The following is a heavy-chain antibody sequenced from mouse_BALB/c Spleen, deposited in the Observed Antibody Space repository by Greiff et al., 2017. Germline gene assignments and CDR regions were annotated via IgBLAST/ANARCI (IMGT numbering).Heavy chain of an antibody. CDR2: IWSGGST. Sequence: QVHVKQSGPGLVQPSQSLSITCTASGFSLTSYGVHWVRQSPGKGLEWLGVIWSGGSTDYNAAFISRLSISKDNSKSQVFFKMNSLQANDTAIYYCARKEVRRPLRAMDYWGQGTSVTVSS. D-gene: IGHD2-14*01. J-gene: IGHJ4*01. V-gene: IGHV2-2*02. CDR1: GFSLTSYG. CDR3: ARKEVRRPLRAMDY.